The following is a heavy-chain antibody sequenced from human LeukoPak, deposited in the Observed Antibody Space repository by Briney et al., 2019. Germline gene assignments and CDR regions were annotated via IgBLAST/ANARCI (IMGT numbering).Heavy chain of an antibody. J-gene: IGHJ4*02. CDR2: INPNSGGT. V-gene: IGHV1-2*02. D-gene: IGHD6-19*01. Sequence: GASVKVSCKPSGYTFGTHWMHWVRQAPGQGLEWMGWINPNSGGTNYAQKFQGRVTMTRDTSISTAYMELSRLRSDDTAVYYCARDGIAVAGTTKPIGYWGQGTLVTVSS. CDR3: ARDGIAVAGTTKPIGY. CDR1: GYTFGTHW.